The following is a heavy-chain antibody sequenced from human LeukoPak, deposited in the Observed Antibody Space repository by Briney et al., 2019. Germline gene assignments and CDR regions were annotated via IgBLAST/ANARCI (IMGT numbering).Heavy chain of an antibody. CDR2: ISGSGGST. CDR1: GFTFNNYA. Sequence: GGSLRLSCAASGFTFNNYAMSWVRQAPGKGLEWVSAISGSGGSTHYADSVKGRFIVSRDNSDSTLFLQMSSLRAGDTAVYYCAKFAAGGYYSGPFDPWGQGTLVTVSS. J-gene: IGHJ5*02. CDR3: AKFAAGGYYSGPFDP. D-gene: IGHD3-3*01. V-gene: IGHV3-23*01.